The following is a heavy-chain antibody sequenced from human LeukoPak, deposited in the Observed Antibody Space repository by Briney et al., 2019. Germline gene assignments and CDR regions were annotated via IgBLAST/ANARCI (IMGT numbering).Heavy chain of an antibody. CDR1: GFTFSSYA. CDR3: AKDLGLWSGYYTFDH. J-gene: IGHJ4*02. CDR2: ISGSGGST. D-gene: IGHD3-3*01. Sequence: GGSLRLSCAASGFTFSSYAMSWVRQAPGKGLEWVSAISGSGGSTYYADSVKGRFTISRDISKNTLYLQMNSLRAEDTAVYYCAKDLGLWSGYYTFDHWGQGTLVTVSS. V-gene: IGHV3-23*01.